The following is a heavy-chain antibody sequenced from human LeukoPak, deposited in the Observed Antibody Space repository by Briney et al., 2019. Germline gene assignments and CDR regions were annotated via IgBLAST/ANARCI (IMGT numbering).Heavy chain of an antibody. CDR3: VKDLTYGDGRWEFDV. V-gene: IGHV3-23*01. CDR2: IYGSGTGT. J-gene: IGHJ5*02. CDR1: GFSVGYYA. D-gene: IGHD2-8*01. Sequence: GGSLRLSCVVCGFSVGYYATAWVRQAPGKGLEWVSGIYGSGTGTFYTDAVQGRFTISKDNSKNIVYLQMNSLRVEDTAIYRCVKDLTYGDGRWEFDVWGQGTLVIVSS.